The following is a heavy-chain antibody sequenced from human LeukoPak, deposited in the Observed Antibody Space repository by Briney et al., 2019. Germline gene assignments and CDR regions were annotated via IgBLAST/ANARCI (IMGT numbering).Heavy chain of an antibody. CDR2: ISAYNGNT. CDR1: GYTFTSYG. D-gene: IGHD3-22*01. V-gene: IGHV1-18*01. J-gene: IGHJ4*02. Sequence: ASVKVSCKASGYTFTSYGTSWVRQAPGQGLEWMGWISAYNGNTNYAQKLQGRVTMTTDTSTSTAYMELRSLRSDDTAVYYCARESKYYYDSSGYHSAIDYWGQGTLVTVSS. CDR3: ARESKYYYDSSGYHSAIDY.